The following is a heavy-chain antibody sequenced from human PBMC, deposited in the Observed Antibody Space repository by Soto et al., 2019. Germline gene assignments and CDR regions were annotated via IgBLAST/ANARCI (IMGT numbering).Heavy chain of an antibody. D-gene: IGHD1-1*01. CDR3: AKDPPTTGTTFDC. Sequence: PGGSLRLSCAASGFTFSSFAMSWVRQAPGKGLEWVSTINKSGGSTYYADSVKGRFTISRDNSKNMLFLQINGLRAEDTAVYYCAKDPPTTGTTFDCWGRGTLVTVSS. CDR2: INKSGGST. J-gene: IGHJ4*02. V-gene: IGHV3-23*01. CDR1: GFTFSSFA.